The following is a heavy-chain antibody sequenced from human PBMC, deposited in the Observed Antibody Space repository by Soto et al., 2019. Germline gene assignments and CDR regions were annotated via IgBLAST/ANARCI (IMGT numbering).Heavy chain of an antibody. V-gene: IGHV4-30-2*01. J-gene: IGHJ3*02. D-gene: IGHD1-1*01. CDR1: GGSISSGGYS. Sequence: QLQLQESGSGLVKPSQTLSLTCAVSGGSISSGGYSWSWIRQPPGKGLEWIGYIYHSGSTYYNPSLKSRVTIPVYRSKNQFSLKLSSVTAADTAVYYCASAELDHPSSNAFDIWGQGTMVTVSS. CDR2: IYHSGST. CDR3: ASAELDHPSSNAFDI.